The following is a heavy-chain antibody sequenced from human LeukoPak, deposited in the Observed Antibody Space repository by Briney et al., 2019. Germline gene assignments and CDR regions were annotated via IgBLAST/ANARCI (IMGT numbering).Heavy chain of an antibody. D-gene: IGHD3-22*01. J-gene: IGHJ1*01. CDR2: ISSSNSYT. CDR3: ASLTYYFDSSGYYPGYFQH. CDR1: GFTFSDYY. V-gene: IGHV3-11*03. Sequence: GGSVRLSFAASGFTFSDYYMSWIRQAPGKGLEWVSYISSSNSYTNYADSVKGRFYADSVKGRFTISRDNAKNSLYLQMNSLRAEDTAVYYCASLTYYFDSSGYYPGYFQHWGQGTLVTVSS.